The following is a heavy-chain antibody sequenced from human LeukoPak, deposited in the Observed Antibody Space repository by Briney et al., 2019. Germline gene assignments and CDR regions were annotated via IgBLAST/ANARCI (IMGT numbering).Heavy chain of an antibody. Sequence: GGSLRLSCAASGFTLSSYEMNWVRQAPGKGQEWVSYISSSGSTIYYADSVKGRFTISRYNAKNSLYLQMNSLRAEDTAVYYCARENIAVAGTIDYWGQGTLVTVSS. D-gene: IGHD6-19*01. CDR2: ISSSGSTI. V-gene: IGHV3-48*03. CDR3: ARENIAVAGTIDY. CDR1: GFTLSSYE. J-gene: IGHJ4*02.